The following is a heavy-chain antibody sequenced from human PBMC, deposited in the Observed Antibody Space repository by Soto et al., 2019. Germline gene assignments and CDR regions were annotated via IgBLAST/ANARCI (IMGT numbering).Heavy chain of an antibody. CDR1: GGSISSGGYS. V-gene: IGHV4-30-2*01. CDR2: IYHSGST. J-gene: IGHJ3*02. D-gene: IGHD3-16*01. Sequence: QLQLQESGSGLVKPSQTLSLTCAVSGGSISSGGYSWSGIRQPPGKGLEWIGYIYHSGSTYYNPSLKSRVTISVDRSKNQFSLKLSSVTAADTAVYYCARGGITFGGSAFDIWGQGTMVTVSS. CDR3: ARGGITFGGSAFDI.